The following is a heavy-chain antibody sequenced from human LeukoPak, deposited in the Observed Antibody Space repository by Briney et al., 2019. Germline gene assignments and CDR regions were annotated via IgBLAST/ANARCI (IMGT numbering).Heavy chain of an antibody. CDR3: ARHSYYARYFDL. CDR2: IYYSGRT. J-gene: IGHJ2*01. V-gene: IGHV4-39*01. Sequence: SETLSLTCTVSGGSISSSSYYWGWIRQPPEKGLECIGSIYYSGRTYYNPSLKSRVTISVDTSKNQFSLKLSSVTAADTAVYYCARHSYYARYFDLWGRGTLVTVSS. CDR1: GGSISSSSYY. D-gene: IGHD3-22*01.